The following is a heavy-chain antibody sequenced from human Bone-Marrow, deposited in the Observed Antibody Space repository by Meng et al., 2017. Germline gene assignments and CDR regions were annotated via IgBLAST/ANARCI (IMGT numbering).Heavy chain of an antibody. CDR2: ISYDGSNK. CDR3: TLDTAMNN. CDR1: GFSLSSYA. V-gene: IGHV3-30*07. D-gene: IGHD5-18*01. J-gene: IGHJ4*02. Sequence: VGGGESRGGVAQLERSLRLSCAASGFSLSSYASHWVRQAPGKGQEWVVVISYDGSNKYYADSVKGRFTISRDNSKNTLYLQMNSLKTEDTAVYYCTLDTAMNNWGQGTLVTVSS.